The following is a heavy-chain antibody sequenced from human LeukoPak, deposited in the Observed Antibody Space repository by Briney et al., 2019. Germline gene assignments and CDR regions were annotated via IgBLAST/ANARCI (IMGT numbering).Heavy chain of an antibody. V-gene: IGHV3-20*04. J-gene: IGHJ3*02. CDR2: INWNGGST. CDR1: GFTFDDYG. D-gene: IGHD3-22*01. Sequence: GGSLRLSCAASGFTFDDYGMSWVRQAPGKGLEWVSGINWNGGSTGYADSVKGRFTISRDNAKNSLYLQMNSLRAEDTALYYCARDRRITYYYDSSGADAFDIWGQGTMVTVSS. CDR3: ARDRRITYYYDSSGADAFDI.